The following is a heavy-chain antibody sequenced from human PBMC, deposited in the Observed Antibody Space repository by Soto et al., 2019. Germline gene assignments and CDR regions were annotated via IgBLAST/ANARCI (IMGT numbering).Heavy chain of an antibody. CDR2: IIPIFGTA. CDR1: GGTFSSYA. CDR3: ARHKEDYYDSSGYISYYYYGMDV. V-gene: IGHV1-69*06. J-gene: IGHJ6*02. Sequence: GASVKVSCKASGGTFSSYAISWVRQAPGQGLEWMGGIIPIFGTANYAQKFQGRVTITADKSTSTAYMELSSLRSEDTAVYYCARHKEDYYDSSGYISYYYYGMDVWGQGTTVTVSS. D-gene: IGHD3-22*01.